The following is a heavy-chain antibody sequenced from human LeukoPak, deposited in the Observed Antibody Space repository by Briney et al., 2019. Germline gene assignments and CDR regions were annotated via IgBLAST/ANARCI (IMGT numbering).Heavy chain of an antibody. Sequence: SETLSLTCAVYGGSFSGYYWSWIRQPPGKGLEWIGEINHSGSTNYNPSLKSRVTISVDTSKNQFSLKLSSVTAADTAVYYCASRDTAMVLPFDYWGQGTLVTVSS. V-gene: IGHV4-34*01. CDR1: GGSFSGYY. J-gene: IGHJ4*02. D-gene: IGHD5-18*01. CDR2: INHSGST. CDR3: ASRDTAMVLPFDY.